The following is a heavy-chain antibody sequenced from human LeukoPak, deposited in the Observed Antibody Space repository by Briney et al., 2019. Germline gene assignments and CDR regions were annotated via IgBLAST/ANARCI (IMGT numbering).Heavy chain of an antibody. J-gene: IGHJ4*02. CDR3: ARDYYDSSGYPGFDY. V-gene: IGHV4-59*01. CDR2: IYYSGST. Sequence: SETLSLTCTVSGGSISSYYWSWIRQPPGKGLEWIGYIYYSGSTNYNPSLKSRVTISVDTSKNQFSLKLSSVTAADTAVYYYARDYYDSSGYPGFDYWGQGTLVTVSS. CDR1: GGSISSYY. D-gene: IGHD3-22*01.